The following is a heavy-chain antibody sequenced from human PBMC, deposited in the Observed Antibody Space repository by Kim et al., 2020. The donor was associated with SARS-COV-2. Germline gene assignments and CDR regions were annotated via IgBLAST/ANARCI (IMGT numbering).Heavy chain of an antibody. CDR3: ARGKLWQQLVYFDY. V-gene: IGHV1-3*01. Sequence: SQKFQGRVTITRDTSASTAYMELSSLRSEDTAVYYCARGKLWQQLVYFDYWGQGTLVTVSS. D-gene: IGHD6-13*01. J-gene: IGHJ4*02.